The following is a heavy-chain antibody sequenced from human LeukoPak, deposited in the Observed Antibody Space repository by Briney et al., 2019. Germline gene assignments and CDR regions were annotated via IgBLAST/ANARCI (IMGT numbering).Heavy chain of an antibody. Sequence: SETLSLTCTVSGGSISSSSYYWGWIRQPPGKGLEWIGSIYYSGSTYYNPSLKSRVTISVDTSKNQFSLKLSSVTAADTAVYYCARGFYYDSSGYPLGFDYWGQGTLVTVSS. D-gene: IGHD3-22*01. V-gene: IGHV4-39*07. CDR3: ARGFYYDSSGYPLGFDY. CDR1: GGSISSSSYY. J-gene: IGHJ4*02. CDR2: IYYSGST.